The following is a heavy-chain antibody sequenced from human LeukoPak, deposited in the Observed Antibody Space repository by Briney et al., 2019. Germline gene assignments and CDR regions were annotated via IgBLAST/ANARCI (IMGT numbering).Heavy chain of an antibody. Sequence: GASVKVSFTASGYTFTVYYMHWVRQAPGQGLGWMGGINPNSGGTNYAQKFQGRVTMTRDTSISTAYMELSRLRSDDTAVYYCARDLVDTAMVTVYYYYGIDVWGQGTTVTVSS. V-gene: IGHV1-2*02. CDR1: GYTFTVYY. CDR2: INPNSGGT. D-gene: IGHD5-18*01. CDR3: ARDLVDTAMVTVYYYYGIDV. J-gene: IGHJ6*02.